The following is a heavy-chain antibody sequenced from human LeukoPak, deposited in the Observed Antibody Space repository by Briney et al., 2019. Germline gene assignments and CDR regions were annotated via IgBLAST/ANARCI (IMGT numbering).Heavy chain of an antibody. J-gene: IGHJ5*02. CDR3: AKDHIGGSWYSWFDP. D-gene: IGHD6-13*01. V-gene: IGHV3-9*01. CDR2: ICWNSASI. CDR1: GFTFDDYA. Sequence: PGGSLRLSCAASGFTFDDYAMHWVRQPPGKGLEWVSGICWNSASIAYADSVKGRFTISRDNAKNSLYLQMNSLRPEDTALYYCAKDHIGGSWYSWFDPWGQGTLVTVSS.